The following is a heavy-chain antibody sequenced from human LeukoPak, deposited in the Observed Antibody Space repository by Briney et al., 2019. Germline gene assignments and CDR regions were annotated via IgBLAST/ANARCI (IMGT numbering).Heavy chain of an antibody. CDR3: ARSRDGYISTFDY. Sequence: SETLSLTCTVSGVSISSSSFYWGWIRQPPGKGLEWSGSIYYRGNTYYNPSLKSRVTISVDTSKNQFSLKLSSVTAADTAVYYCARSRDGYISTFDYWGQGTLVTVSS. CDR2: IYYRGNT. D-gene: IGHD5-24*01. CDR1: GVSISSSSFY. V-gene: IGHV4-39*01. J-gene: IGHJ4*02.